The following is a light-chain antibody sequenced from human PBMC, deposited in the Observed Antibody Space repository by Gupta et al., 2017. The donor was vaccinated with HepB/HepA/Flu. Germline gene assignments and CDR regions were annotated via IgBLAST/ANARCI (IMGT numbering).Light chain of an antibody. Sequence: DIVMTQSRLSLPVTPGEPAAISCRSSQSVLHSNGYKYLDWYLQKPGQSPQLLIYLGSHRASGVPDRFSGSGSGTEFTLQISRVEAEDVVVYYCSQVLQIPGSFGQGTKLEIK. V-gene: IGKV2-28*01. CDR3: SQVLQIPGS. CDR2: LGS. CDR1: QSVLHSNGYKY. J-gene: IGKJ2*04.